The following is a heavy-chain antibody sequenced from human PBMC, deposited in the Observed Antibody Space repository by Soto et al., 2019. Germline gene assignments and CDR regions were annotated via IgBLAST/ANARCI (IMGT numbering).Heavy chain of an antibody. J-gene: IGHJ4*02. V-gene: IGHV4-61*01. CDR1: GGSVSSGSYY. CDR3: AYSSGHARFDY. CDR2: IYYSGST. Sequence: SETLSLTCTVSGGSVSSGSYYWSWIRQPPGKGLEWIGYIYYSGSTEYNPSLKSRVTISRDNSRNTLYLQILGLRAEDSAVYYCAYSSGHARFDYWGQGTLVTVSS. D-gene: IGHD2-15*01.